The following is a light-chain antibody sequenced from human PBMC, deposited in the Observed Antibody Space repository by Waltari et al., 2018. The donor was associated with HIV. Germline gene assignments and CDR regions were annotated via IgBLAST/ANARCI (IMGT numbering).Light chain of an antibody. Sequence: DIVMTQSPDSLALPLGEGATINCTSSQNVLYSSNNKNYLAWYQQKPRQPPKLLIYWASTRESGVPDRFSGSGSGTDFTLTISSLQAEDVAVYYCQQYYSTWTFGQGTKVEIK. CDR2: WAS. V-gene: IGKV4-1*01. CDR1: QNVLYSSNNKNY. J-gene: IGKJ1*01. CDR3: QQYYSTWT.